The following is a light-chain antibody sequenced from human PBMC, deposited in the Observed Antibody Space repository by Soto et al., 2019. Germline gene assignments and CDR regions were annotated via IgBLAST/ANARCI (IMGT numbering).Light chain of an antibody. CDR3: QHHNSYLALT. J-gene: IGKJ4*01. CDR2: AAS. CDR1: QSIRND. Sequence: DIQMTQSPSSLSASVGDRVTITCRASQSIRNDLGWYQQKPGKAPKRLIYAASTLQTGGPSRFSGTRSGTEFILTISSLKPEDFATYYCQHHNSYLALTFGGGTKVEIK. V-gene: IGKV1-17*01.